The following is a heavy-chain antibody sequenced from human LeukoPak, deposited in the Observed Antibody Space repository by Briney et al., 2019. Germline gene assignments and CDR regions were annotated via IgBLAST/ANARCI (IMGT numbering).Heavy chain of an antibody. D-gene: IGHD3-9*01. CDR2: IYYSGST. V-gene: IGHV4-39*01. Sequence: SETLSLTCTVSGGSISSSSYYWGWIRQPPGKGLEWIGSIYYSGSTYYNPSLKSRVTISVDTSKNQFSLKLSSVTAADTAVYYCARLGATYDILTGYWDYWGQGTLVTVSS. J-gene: IGHJ4*02. CDR3: ARLGATYDILTGYWDY. CDR1: GGSISSSSYY.